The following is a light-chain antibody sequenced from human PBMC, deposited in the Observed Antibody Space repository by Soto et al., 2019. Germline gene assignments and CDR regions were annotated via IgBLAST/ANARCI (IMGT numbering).Light chain of an antibody. CDR3: SSYTDIRTVV. CDR2: EVS. J-gene: IGLJ2*01. V-gene: IGLV2-14*01. CDR1: SSDIGTYNY. Sequence: QSALTQPASVSGSPGQSITISCTGTSSDIGTYNYVSWYQHHPGKAPKLIISEVSNRPSGVSNRFSGSKSGNTASLTISGLQAEDEADHYCSSYTDIRTVVFGGGTKLTVL.